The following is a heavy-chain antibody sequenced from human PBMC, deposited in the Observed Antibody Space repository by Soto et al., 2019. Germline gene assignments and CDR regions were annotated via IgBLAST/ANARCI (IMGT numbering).Heavy chain of an antibody. D-gene: IGHD6-19*01. CDR2: INAGNGNT. J-gene: IGHJ4*02. CDR3: ARASGWYVSDY. V-gene: IGHV1-3*05. Sequence: QVQLVQSGAEEKKPGASVKVSCKASGYTFTSYAMHWVRQAPGQRLEWMGWINAGNGNTKYSQKFQGRVTITRDTSASTAYMELSRLRSEDTAVYYGARASGWYVSDYWGQGTLVTVSS. CDR1: GYTFTSYA.